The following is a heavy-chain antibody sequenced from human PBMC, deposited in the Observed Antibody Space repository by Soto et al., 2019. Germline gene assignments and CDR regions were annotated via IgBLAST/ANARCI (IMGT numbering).Heavy chain of an antibody. Sequence: PSETLSLTCTVSGGSISSSYWSWIRQPPGKGLEWIGYIYYSGSTNYNPSLKSRVTMSVDTSKKKFSLMLNSVTAADTAVYYCARVYYDILTGYYYAMDVWGQGTTVT. CDR3: ARVYYDILTGYYYAMDV. CDR1: GGSISSSY. D-gene: IGHD3-9*01. J-gene: IGHJ6*02. CDR2: IYYSGST. V-gene: IGHV4-59*01.